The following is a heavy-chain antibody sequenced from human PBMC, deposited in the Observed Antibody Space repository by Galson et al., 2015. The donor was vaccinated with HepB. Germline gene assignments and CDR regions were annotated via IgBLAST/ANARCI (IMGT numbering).Heavy chain of an antibody. CDR3: ARAPPLYGGTPSPIDY. CDR2: IDPKSGAT. V-gene: IGHV1-2*02. D-gene: IGHD5-12*01. Sequence: QSGAEVKKPGASVKISCKASGYTFTGYKINWVRQAPGQGLEWMGWIDPKSGATYYAQKFQGRVTMTRGTSISTAYMQLTSLRSDDTALYYCARAPPLYGGTPSPIDYWGPGTLVTVSS. CDR1: GYTFTGYK. J-gene: IGHJ4*02.